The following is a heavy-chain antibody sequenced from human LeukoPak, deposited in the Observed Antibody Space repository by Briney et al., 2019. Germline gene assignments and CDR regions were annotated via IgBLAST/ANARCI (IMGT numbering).Heavy chain of an antibody. CDR3: AKDPTEGVGSYYFDY. CDR1: GFTLSSYA. Sequence: GGSLRLSCAASGFTLSSYAMNWVRQAPGKGLEWVSAISGNGGSTYYADSVKGRFTISRDNSKNTLYLQMNSLRAEDTAVYYCAKDPTEGVGSYYFDYWGQGTLVTVSS. D-gene: IGHD3-16*01. CDR2: ISGNGGST. J-gene: IGHJ4*02. V-gene: IGHV3-23*01.